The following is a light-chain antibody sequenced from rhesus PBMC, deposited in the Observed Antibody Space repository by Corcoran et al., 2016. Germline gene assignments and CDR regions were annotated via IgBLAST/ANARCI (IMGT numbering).Light chain of an antibody. CDR1: QGISSW. J-gene: IGKJ3*01. CDR3: QQYSSRPIT. Sequence: DIQMTQSPSSLSASVGDTVTITCRASQGISSWLAWFQQKPGKAPKLLIYKASSLQSGVPSRFTGSGSVTDCSLTISSLQSEDFATYYCQQYSSRPITFGPGTKLDIK. V-gene: IGKV1-22*01. CDR2: KAS.